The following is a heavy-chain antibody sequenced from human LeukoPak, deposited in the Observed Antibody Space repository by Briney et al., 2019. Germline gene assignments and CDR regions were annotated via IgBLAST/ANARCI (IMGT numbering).Heavy chain of an antibody. D-gene: IGHD6-6*01. J-gene: IGHJ4*02. Sequence: GGSLRLSCSASGFTFSSYAMHWVRQAPGKGLEYVPAISSNGGSTYYADSVKGRFTISRDNSKNTLYLQMSSLRAEDTAVYYCVRGEYSSSFDWGQGTLVTVSS. CDR1: GFTFSSYA. CDR2: ISSNGGST. V-gene: IGHV3-64D*09. CDR3: VRGEYSSSFD.